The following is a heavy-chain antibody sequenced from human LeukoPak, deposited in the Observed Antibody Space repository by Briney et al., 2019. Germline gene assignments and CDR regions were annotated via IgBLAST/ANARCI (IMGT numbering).Heavy chain of an antibody. V-gene: IGHV4-59*01. CDR1: GGSINSYY. D-gene: IGHD4-17*01. CDR2: IYYSGST. CDR3: ARGGYYGDYDTDY. J-gene: IGHJ4*02. Sequence: SETLSLTCTVSGGSINSYYWSWIRQPPGKGLEWIGYIYYSGSTNYNPSLKSRVTISVDTSKNQFSLKLSSVTAADTAVYYCARGGYYGDYDTDYWGQGTLVTVSS.